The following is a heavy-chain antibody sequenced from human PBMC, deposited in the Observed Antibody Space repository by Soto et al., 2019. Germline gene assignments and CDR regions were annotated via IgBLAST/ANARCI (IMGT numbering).Heavy chain of an antibody. CDR2: LKHSGST. Sequence: QVQLQQWGAGLLKPSETLSLTCAVYGGSFSGYYWSWIRQPPGKGLEWIGELKHSGSTNYNPSLKSRVTISVDTSKNQFSLKLSSVTAADTAVYYCARVGYSSSWYNRGYYYGMDVWGQGTTVTVSS. D-gene: IGHD6-13*01. J-gene: IGHJ6*02. V-gene: IGHV4-34*01. CDR3: ARVGYSSSWYNRGYYYGMDV. CDR1: GGSFSGYY.